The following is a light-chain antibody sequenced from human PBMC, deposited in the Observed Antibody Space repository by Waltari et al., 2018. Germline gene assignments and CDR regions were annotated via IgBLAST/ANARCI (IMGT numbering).Light chain of an antibody. J-gene: IGKJ3*01. V-gene: IGKV3-20*01. CDR3: QHYGASPFS. CDR2: GTS. Sequence: LVLTQYPGTLSLSPGERGTLSRSASQSVGSKYLAWYQHKPGQAPRLLIHGTSVRATGIPDRFSGGGSETDFTLTISRLEPEDLAVYYCQHYGASPFSFGPGTKVEIQ. CDR1: QSVGSKY.